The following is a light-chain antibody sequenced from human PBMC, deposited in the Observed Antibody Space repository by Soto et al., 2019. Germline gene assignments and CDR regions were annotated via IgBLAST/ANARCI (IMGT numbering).Light chain of an antibody. CDR3: QQYNTYPFT. Sequence: DIQMTPSPSTLSASVGDRVTITCRASHSISNWLAWYQQKPGKAPKLLIYDASNLERGVPSRFSGSGTGKEFTLTISSLQPDDFATYYGQQYNTYPFTFAPGTKVDI. V-gene: IGKV1-5*01. CDR2: DAS. CDR1: HSISNW. J-gene: IGKJ3*01.